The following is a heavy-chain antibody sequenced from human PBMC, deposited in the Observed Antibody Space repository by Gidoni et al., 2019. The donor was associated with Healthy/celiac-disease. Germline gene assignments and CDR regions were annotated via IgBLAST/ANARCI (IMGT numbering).Heavy chain of an antibody. J-gene: IGHJ4*02. Sequence: QVQLVASGGGVVQPGGSLRLSCAASGFTFRNFGMNWVRQTQGKGLEWVAFIRYDGNNGYYVDSVKGRFTISRDNSKNTVYLQMNSLRAEDTAFYYCAKDSWNGFFSYYFDHWGQGTLVTVSS. CDR3: AKDSWNGFFSYYFDH. CDR1: GFTFRNFG. CDR2: IRYDGNNG. D-gene: IGHD3-3*01. V-gene: IGHV3-30*02.